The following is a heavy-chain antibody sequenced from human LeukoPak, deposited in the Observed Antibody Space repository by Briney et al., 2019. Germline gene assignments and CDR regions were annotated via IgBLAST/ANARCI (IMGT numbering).Heavy chain of an antibody. V-gene: IGHV3-23*01. D-gene: IGHD3-16*01. CDR1: GFTFSSYA. Sequence: PGGSLRLSCAASGFTFSSYAMSWVRQAPGKGLEWVSAISGSGGSTYYADSVKGRFTTSRDNSKNTPYLQMNGLRAEDTAVYYCAKGPGGADYWGQGTLVTVSS. CDR3: AKGPGGADY. J-gene: IGHJ4*02. CDR2: ISGSGGST.